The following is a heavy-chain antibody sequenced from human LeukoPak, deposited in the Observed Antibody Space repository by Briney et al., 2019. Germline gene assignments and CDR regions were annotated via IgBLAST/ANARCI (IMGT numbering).Heavy chain of an antibody. CDR1: GDSIKNGAYT. D-gene: IGHD3-10*01. CDR3: ARSRQDLDYYGAGSYYWFDP. V-gene: IGHV4-30-2*01. J-gene: IGHJ5*02. Sequence: PSQTLSLTCAVSGDSIKNGAYTRSWIRQPPGKGLEWIGYIYTSGSTNYNPSLKSRVTISVDTSKNQFSLKRSSVTAADAAVYYCARSRQDLDYYGAGSYYWFDPWGQGTLVTVSS. CDR2: IYTSGST.